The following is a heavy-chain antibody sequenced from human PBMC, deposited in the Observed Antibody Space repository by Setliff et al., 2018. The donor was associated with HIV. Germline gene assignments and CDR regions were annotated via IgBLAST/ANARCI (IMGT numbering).Heavy chain of an antibody. D-gene: IGHD5-18*01. CDR3: AKGGYGGAYYVAGY. CDR1: GFRVTDTC. CDR2: IYKAGKT. J-gene: IGHJ4*02. Sequence: GESLKISCEASGFRVTDTCMAWVRQAPGKGLEWVTLIYKAGKTYYADFVKGRFTIARDDTKNTVSLQMTNLEPGDTAMYYCAKGGYGGAYYVAGYWGQGTKVTVSS. V-gene: IGHV3-53*01.